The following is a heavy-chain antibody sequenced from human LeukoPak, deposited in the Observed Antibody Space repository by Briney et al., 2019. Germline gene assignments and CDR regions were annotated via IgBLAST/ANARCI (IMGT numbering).Heavy chain of an antibody. D-gene: IGHD3-22*01. CDR1: GGSLSGYY. Sequence: PSETLSLTCAVYGGSLSGYYWSWIRQPPGKGLEWIGEINHSGSTNYNPSLKSRVTISVDTSKNQFSLKLSSVTAADTAVYYCASAYYDSSGWLDYWGQGTLVTVSS. CDR3: ASAYYDSSGWLDY. CDR2: INHSGST. J-gene: IGHJ4*02. V-gene: IGHV4-34*01.